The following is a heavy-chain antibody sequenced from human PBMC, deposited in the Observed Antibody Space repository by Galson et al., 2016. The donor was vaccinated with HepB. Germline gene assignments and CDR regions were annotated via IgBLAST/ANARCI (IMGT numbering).Heavy chain of an antibody. CDR2: IYYIDSET. Sequence: TLSLTCSVSGDSISSGDYYWSWIRQPPGKGLDWIGYIYYIDSETYYNPSLKSRVTISIDTSKNQISLKLSSVTAADTAVYYCARDHPNCSSTSCHWDWGPGTLVTVSS. CDR3: ARDHPNCSSTSCHWD. V-gene: IGHV4-30-4*01. CDR1: GDSISSGDYY. J-gene: IGHJ4*02. D-gene: IGHD2-2*01.